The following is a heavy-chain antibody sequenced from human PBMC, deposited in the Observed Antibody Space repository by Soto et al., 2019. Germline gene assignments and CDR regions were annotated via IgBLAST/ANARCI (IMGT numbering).Heavy chain of an antibody. D-gene: IGHD2-15*01. CDR1: GGSISSGDYY. V-gene: IGHV4-30-4*01. Sequence: KASETLSLTCTVSGGSISSGDYYWSWIRQPPGKGLEWIGYIYYSGSTYYNPSLKSRVTISVDTSKNQFSLKLSSVTAADTAVYYCASRYCSGGSCYSAGNWFDPWGQGTLVTVSS. CDR2: IYYSGST. CDR3: ASRYCSGGSCYSAGNWFDP. J-gene: IGHJ5*02.